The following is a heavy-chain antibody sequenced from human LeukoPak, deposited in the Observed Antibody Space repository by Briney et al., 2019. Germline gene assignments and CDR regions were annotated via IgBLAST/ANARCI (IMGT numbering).Heavy chain of an antibody. J-gene: IGHJ6*04. CDR3: AELGITMIGGV. V-gene: IGHV3-21*01. D-gene: IGHD3-10*02. CDR2: ISTSSSYI. CDR1: GFTFNTYS. Sequence: GGSLRLSCAASGFTFNTYSMNWVRQGPGKGLEWVSSISTSSSYIYYADSVKGRFTISRDNAKNPLYLQMNSLRAEDTAVYYCAELGITMIGGVWGKGTTVTISS.